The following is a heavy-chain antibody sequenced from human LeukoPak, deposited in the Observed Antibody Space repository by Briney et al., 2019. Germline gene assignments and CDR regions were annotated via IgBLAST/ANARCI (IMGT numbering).Heavy chain of an antibody. CDR1: GFSFSVSDYG. Sequence: GGSLRLSCAASGFSFSVSDYGRNWVRRAPGKGLEWVAVVSYDGNYKYYADSVKGRFTISRDNSKNTLYLQMNSLRAEDTALYYCARYNAAVAGYDYWGQGTLVTVSS. D-gene: IGHD6-19*01. CDR2: VSYDGNYK. V-gene: IGHV3-33*05. CDR3: ARYNAAVAGYDY. J-gene: IGHJ4*02.